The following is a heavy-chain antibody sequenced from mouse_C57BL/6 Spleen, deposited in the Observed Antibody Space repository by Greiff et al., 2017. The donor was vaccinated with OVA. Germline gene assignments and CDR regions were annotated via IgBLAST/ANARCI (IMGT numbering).Heavy chain of an antibody. Sequence: VQLQQSGPGLVAPSQSLSITCTVSGFSLTSYAISWVRQPPGKGLEWLGVIWTGGGTNYNSALKSRLSISKDNSKSQVFLKMNSLQTDDTARYYCATLIYYDYDGYYFDYWGQGTTLTVSS. CDR1: GFSLTSYA. CDR3: ATLIYYDYDGYYFDY. V-gene: IGHV2-9-1*01. D-gene: IGHD2-4*01. CDR2: IWTGGGT. J-gene: IGHJ2*01.